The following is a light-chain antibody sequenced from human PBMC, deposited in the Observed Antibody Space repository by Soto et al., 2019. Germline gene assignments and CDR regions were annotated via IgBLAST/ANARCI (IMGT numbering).Light chain of an antibody. CDR1: QSVGNN. CDR3: QQYNALPTIT. V-gene: IGKV3-15*01. CDR2: YAS. Sequence: EIMMTQSPATLSVSPGERATLSCWASQSVGNNLAWYQQKPGQTPRLLIYYASTRATGIPARFSGSGSGTEFTLTISSLQSEVFALYYCQQYNALPTITFGKGTRLEI. J-gene: IGKJ5*01.